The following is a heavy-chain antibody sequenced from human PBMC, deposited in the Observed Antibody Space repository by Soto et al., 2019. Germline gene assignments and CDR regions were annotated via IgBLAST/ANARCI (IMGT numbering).Heavy chain of an antibody. CDR1: GFTFSDDY. J-gene: IGHJ3*02. V-gene: IGHV3-11*01. CDR3: ARVGSVGAFDI. CDR2: ISGSASTI. D-gene: IGHD3-10*01. Sequence: QMQLVKSGGGLVKPGGSLRLSCAASGFTFSDDYMTWIRQAPGKGLEWVSYISGSASTIYHADSVKGRFTISRDNAKNSLYLQMNSLRAEDTAVYYCARVGSVGAFDIWGQGTMVTVSS.